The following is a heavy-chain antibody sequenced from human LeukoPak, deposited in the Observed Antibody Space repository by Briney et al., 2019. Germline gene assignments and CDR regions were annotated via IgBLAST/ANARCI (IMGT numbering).Heavy chain of an antibody. CDR3: ARGDGYTAAGDY. CDR2: IYPGDSDT. V-gene: IGHV5-51*01. CDR1: GCCFTSYW. Sequence: GGSLEISWQGSGCCFTSYWIGWVRQLPRKGLEWMGIIYPGDSDTRYSPSFQGQVTVSADKSISTAYLQWSSLKASDTAMYYCARGDGYTAAGDYWGQGTLVTVSS. D-gene: IGHD5-24*01. J-gene: IGHJ4*02.